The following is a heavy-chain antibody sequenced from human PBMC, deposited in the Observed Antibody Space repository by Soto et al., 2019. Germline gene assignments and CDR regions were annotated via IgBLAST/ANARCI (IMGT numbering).Heavy chain of an antibody. V-gene: IGHV3-23*01. CDR1: AFTFSSYA. Sequence: EVQLLESGGGLVQQGGSLRLSCAASAFTFSSYAMSWVRQTPRKGLEWVSSISGSGDSTFYADSVKGRFTISRDNSKITLYLEMSSLRAEDTAIYFCAKDGRIHLYSPPFDYWGQAARVSVTS. J-gene: IGHJ4*02. D-gene: IGHD5-18*01. CDR2: ISGSGDST. CDR3: AKDGRIHLYSPPFDY.